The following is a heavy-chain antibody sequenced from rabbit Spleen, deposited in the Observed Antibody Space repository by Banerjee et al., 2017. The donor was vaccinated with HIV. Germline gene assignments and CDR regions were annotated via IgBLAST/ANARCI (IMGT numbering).Heavy chain of an antibody. CDR3: ARDSGTSFSSYGMDL. V-gene: IGHV1S40*01. CDR1: GFSFTYSDY. J-gene: IGHJ6*01. D-gene: IGHD8-1*01. CDR2: IAAGVSFTT. Sequence: QSLEESGGDLVKPGASLTLTCTASGFSFTYSDYMCWVRQPPGKGPEWIACIAAGVSFTTYYATWAKGRFTISKTSSTTVTLQMTSLTAADTATYFCARDSGTSFSSYGMDLWGPGTLVPVS.